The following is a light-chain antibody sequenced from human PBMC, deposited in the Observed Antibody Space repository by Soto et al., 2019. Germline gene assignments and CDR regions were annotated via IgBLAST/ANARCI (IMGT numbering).Light chain of an antibody. CDR3: QQYNSYWT. J-gene: IGKJ1*01. V-gene: IGKV1-5*03. Sequence: IEMTQSPSSLSASVGDRVTITCRASQNIRSRLAWFQQKPGKAPKLLIYKASTLKSGVPSRFSGSGSGTEFTLTISSLQPDDFATYYCQQYNSYWTFGQGTKVDIK. CDR2: KAS. CDR1: QNIRSR.